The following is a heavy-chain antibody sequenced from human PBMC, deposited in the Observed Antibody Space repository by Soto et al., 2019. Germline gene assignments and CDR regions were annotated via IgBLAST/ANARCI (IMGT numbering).Heavy chain of an antibody. CDR1: GFTFSSYS. V-gene: IGHV3-21*01. J-gene: IGHJ3*02. Sequence: EVQLVESGGGLVKPGGSLRLSCAASGFTFSSYSMNWVRQAPGKGLEWVSSISSSSSYIYYADSVKGRFTISRDNAKNSLYLQMNSLRAEDTAVYYCARARGYGDYRGAFDIWGQGTTVTVSS. D-gene: IGHD4-17*01. CDR3: ARARGYGDYRGAFDI. CDR2: ISSSSSYI.